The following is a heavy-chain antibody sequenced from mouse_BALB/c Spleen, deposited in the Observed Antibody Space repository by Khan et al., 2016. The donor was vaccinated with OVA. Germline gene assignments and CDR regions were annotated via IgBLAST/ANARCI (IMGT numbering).Heavy chain of an antibody. J-gene: IGHJ2*01. V-gene: IGHV3-2*02. D-gene: IGHD1-2*01. CDR2: ISYSGST. CDR3: ARTARIKY. CDR1: GYSITSGSG. Sequence: EVQLQESGPGLVKPSQSLSLTCTVTGYSITSGSGWNWIRQFPGNILEWVGFISYSGSTNYNPSLKSRISITRDKSKNQFYLQLKSVTTEDTATYYCARTARIKYWGQGTTLTVSS.